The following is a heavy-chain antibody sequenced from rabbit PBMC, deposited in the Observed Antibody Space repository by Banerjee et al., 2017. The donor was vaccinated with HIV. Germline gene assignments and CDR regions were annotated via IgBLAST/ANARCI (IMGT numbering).Heavy chain of an antibody. J-gene: IGHJ4*01. Sequence: QEQLEESGGDLVKPEGSLTLTCTASGFSFTNKYVMCWVRQAPGKGLEWIACIYAGSSGTTYYASWAKGRFTISKTSSTTVTLQMTSLTAADTATYFCAREGYGDGVGDHDLWGPGTLVTVS. CDR2: IYAGSSGTT. CDR1: GFSFTNKYV. V-gene: IGHV1S45*01. D-gene: IGHD2-1*01. CDR3: AREGYGDGVGDHDL.